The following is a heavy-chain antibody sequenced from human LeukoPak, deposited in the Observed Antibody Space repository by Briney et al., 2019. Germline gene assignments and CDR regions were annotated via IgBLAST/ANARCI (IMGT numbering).Heavy chain of an antibody. CDR3: AKAGCGGDCSYYFDY. CDR2: ISYDGSNK. V-gene: IGHV3-30*18. J-gene: IGHJ4*02. D-gene: IGHD2-21*02. CDR1: GFTFSSYG. Sequence: GGSLRLSCAASGFTFSSYGMHWVRQAPGKGLEWVAVISYDGSNKYYADSVKGRFTISRDNSKNTLYLQMNSLRAEDTAVYYCAKAGCGGDCSYYFDYWGQGTLVTVSS.